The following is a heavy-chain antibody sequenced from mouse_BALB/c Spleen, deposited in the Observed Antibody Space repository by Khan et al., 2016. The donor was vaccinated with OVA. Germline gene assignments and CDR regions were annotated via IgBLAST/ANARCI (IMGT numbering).Heavy chain of an antibody. J-gene: IGHJ3*01. CDR3: EGGYACFVY. D-gene: IGHD2-14*01. CDR1: GYSFTLYY. V-gene: IGHV1-26*01. Sequence: VQLQQSGPDLVKPGASVKISCKASGYSFTLYYMTWVKQSHGKSLEWIGRVNPNTGGSDYNQEFKGKAILTVDKSSNTAYMELHSLTSEDSAVYSIEGGYACFVYWGQGTLVMVSA. CDR2: VNPNTGGS.